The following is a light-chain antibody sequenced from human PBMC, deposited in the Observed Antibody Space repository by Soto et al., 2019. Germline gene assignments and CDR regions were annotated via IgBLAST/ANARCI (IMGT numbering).Light chain of an antibody. CDR1: KSLVYSDGNTH. Sequence: DVVLTQSPLSLPVNFGQPASISCRSSKSLVYSDGNTHLSWFHQRPGQSPRRLIYRVSSRDSGVPHRFSCSGSGTDFSMEISSVEAEDVEICFYSLCSHSPRTFGQRTKEEGK. V-gene: IGKV2-30*01. CDR3: SLCSHSPRT. CDR2: RVS. J-gene: IGKJ1*01.